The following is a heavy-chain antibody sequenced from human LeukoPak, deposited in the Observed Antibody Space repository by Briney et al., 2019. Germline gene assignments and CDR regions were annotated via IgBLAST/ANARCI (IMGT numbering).Heavy chain of an antibody. CDR2: ISGSGGST. CDR1: GFTFSSYA. D-gene: IGHD6-19*01. J-gene: IGHJ4*02. Sequence: GGSLRLSCAASGFTFSSYAMSWVRQAPGKGLEWVSAISGSGGSTYYADSVKGRFTISRDNSKNTLYLQMNSLRAEDTAVYYCAKDLNSGWYEGRWWNYWGQGTLVTVSS. V-gene: IGHV3-23*01. CDR3: AKDLNSGWYEGRWWNY.